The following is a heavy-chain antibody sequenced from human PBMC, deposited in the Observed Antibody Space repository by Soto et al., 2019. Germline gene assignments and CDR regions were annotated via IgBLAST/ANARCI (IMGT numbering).Heavy chain of an antibody. CDR3: TRVRLGNSRSSDY. V-gene: IGHV3-72*01. Sequence: EVQLVESGGGLVQPEGSLRLSCAASGFTFSDHYMDWVRQAPGKGLEWVGRIKNKADSYTTEYAEPVKGRFIISRDDSKNSVFRQMNRLKTDNTAVNYLTRVRLGNSRSSDYWGQGILVTVSS. CDR2: IKNKADSYTT. CDR1: GFTFSDHY. J-gene: IGHJ4*02. D-gene: IGHD6-19*01.